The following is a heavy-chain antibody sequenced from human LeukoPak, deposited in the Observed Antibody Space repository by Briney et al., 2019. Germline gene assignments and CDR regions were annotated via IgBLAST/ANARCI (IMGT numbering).Heavy chain of an antibody. Sequence: GGSLRLSCAASGFTFSSYAMSWVRQAPGKGLEWVSAISGSGGSTYYADSVKGRFTISRDNSKNTLYLQMNSLRAEDTAVYYCAKGFLYYYDSSGYTDYWGQGTLVTVSS. V-gene: IGHV3-23*01. CDR3: AKGFLYYYDSSGYTDY. J-gene: IGHJ4*02. CDR2: ISGSGGST. CDR1: GFTFSSYA. D-gene: IGHD3-22*01.